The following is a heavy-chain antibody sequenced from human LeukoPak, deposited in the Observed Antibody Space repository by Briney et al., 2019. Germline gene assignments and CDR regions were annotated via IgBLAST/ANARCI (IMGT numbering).Heavy chain of an antibody. V-gene: IGHV4-34*01. Sequence: SETLSLTCAVYGGSFSVYYWSWIRKPPGKGLEWIGEINHIGSTNYNPSLKSRVTISVDTSKNQFSMKLSSVTAADTAVYYCARGRPWFDPWGQETLVTVSS. J-gene: IGHJ5*02. CDR2: INHIGST. CDR1: GGSFSVYY. CDR3: ARGRPWFDP.